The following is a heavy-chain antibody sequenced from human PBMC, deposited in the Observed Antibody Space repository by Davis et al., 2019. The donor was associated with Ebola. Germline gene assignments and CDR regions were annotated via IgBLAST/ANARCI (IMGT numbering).Heavy chain of an antibody. Sequence: PSETLSLTCTVSGGSISSYYWSWIRQPPGKGLEWIGYIYYSGSTNYNPSLKSRVTISVDTSKNQFSLKLSSVTAADTAVYYCARGLGAAAGTRFDPWGQGTLVTVSS. J-gene: IGHJ5*02. CDR1: GGSISSYY. D-gene: IGHD6-13*01. CDR3: ARGLGAAAGTRFDP. V-gene: IGHV4-59*12. CDR2: IYYSGST.